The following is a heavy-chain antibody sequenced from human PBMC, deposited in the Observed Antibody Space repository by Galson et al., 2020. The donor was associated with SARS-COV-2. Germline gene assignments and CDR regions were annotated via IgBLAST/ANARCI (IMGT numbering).Heavy chain of an antibody. CDR2: IHYSGST. D-gene: IGHD3-9*01. CDR1: GRYINSSSYY. J-gene: IGHJ4*02. Sequence: SETLSLPCTVSGRYINSSSYYWGWIRQPPGKGLEWIGSIHYSGSTYYNPSLKSRVTISVDTSKNQFSLKLSSVTAADTAVYYCARHYDILTGLDQGFDYWGQGTLVTVSS. V-gene: IGHV4-39*01. CDR3: ARHYDILTGLDQGFDY.